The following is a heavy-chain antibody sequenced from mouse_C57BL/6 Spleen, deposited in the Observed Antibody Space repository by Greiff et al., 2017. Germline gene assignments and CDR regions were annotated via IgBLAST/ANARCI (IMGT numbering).Heavy chain of an antibody. CDR1: GFTFSSYG. J-gene: IGHJ3*01. Sequence: EVKLVESGGDLVKPGGSLKLSCAASGFTFSSYGMSWVRQTPDKRLEWVATISSGGSYTYYPDSVKGRFTISRDNDKNTLYLQMSSLKSEDTAMYYCASLTGTDWFAYWGQGTLVTVSA. V-gene: IGHV5-6*01. CDR3: ASLTGTDWFAY. D-gene: IGHD4-1*01. CDR2: ISSGGSYT.